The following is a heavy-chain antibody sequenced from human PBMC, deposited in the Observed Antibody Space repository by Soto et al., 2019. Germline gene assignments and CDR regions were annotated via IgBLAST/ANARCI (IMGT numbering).Heavy chain of an antibody. Sequence: QVQLQESGPGLVKPSGILSLTCTVSGGSIISSNWWSWVRQPPGKGLEWIGEVYHSGSTNYNPSLKSRVTMSVDKSKNQFSLKLSSVTATDTAVYYCARDSVGAHGVWGQGTLVTVSS. D-gene: IGHD1-26*01. J-gene: IGHJ4*02. CDR1: GGSIISSNW. CDR3: ARDSVGAHGV. CDR2: VYHSGST. V-gene: IGHV4-4*02.